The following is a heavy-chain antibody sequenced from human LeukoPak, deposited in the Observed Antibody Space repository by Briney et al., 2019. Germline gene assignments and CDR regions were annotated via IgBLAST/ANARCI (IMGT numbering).Heavy chain of an antibody. CDR3: ARDSPSTAMVMGLDY. V-gene: IGHV4-39*07. D-gene: IGHD5-18*01. CDR1: GGSISSSSYY. J-gene: IGHJ4*02. CDR2: IYYSGST. Sequence: PSETLSLTCTVSGGSISSSSYYWGWIRQPPGKGLEWIGSIYYSGSTYYNPSLKSRVTISVDTSKNQFSLKLSSVTAADTAVYYCARDSPSTAMVMGLDYWGQGTLVTVSS.